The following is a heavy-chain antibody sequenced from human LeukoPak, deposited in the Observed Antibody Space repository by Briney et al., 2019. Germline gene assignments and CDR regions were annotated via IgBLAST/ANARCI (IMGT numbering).Heavy chain of an antibody. CDR3: ARGGGLLWFGELLPFDY. D-gene: IGHD3-10*01. V-gene: IGHV4-4*07. Sequence: PSETLSLTCTVSGGSISSYYWSWIRQPAGKGLEWIGRIYTSGSTNHNPSLKSRVTMSVDTSKNQFSLKLSSVTAADTAVYYCARGGGLLWFGELLPFDYWGQGTLVTVSS. J-gene: IGHJ4*02. CDR2: IYTSGST. CDR1: GGSISSYY.